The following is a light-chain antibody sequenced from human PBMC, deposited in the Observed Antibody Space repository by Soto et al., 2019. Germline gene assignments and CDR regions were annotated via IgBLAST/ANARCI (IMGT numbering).Light chain of an antibody. CDR2: VNSDGSH. CDR3: QTWATGIQV. J-gene: IGLJ3*02. Sequence: QSVLTQSPSASASLGASVKLTCTLTSGHSTYSIAWHQLQPDKGPRYFMKVNSDGSHSKGDGIPDRFSGSSSGTERYLTISSLQSEDEADYYCQTWATGIQVFGGGTKLTVL. CDR1: SGHSTYS. V-gene: IGLV4-69*01.